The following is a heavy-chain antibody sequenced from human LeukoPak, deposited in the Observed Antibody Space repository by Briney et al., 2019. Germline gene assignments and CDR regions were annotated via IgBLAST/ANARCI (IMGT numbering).Heavy chain of an antibody. CDR3: ARDLGIAVAEPVYYYGMDV. Sequence: ASVKVSCKASGYTFTSYGISWVRQAPGQGLEWMGWISAYNGNTNYAQKLQSRVTMTTDTSTSTAYMELRSLRSDDTAVYYCARDLGIAVAEPVYYYGMDVWGQGTTVTVSS. J-gene: IGHJ6*02. CDR2: ISAYNGNT. D-gene: IGHD6-19*01. CDR1: GYTFTSYG. V-gene: IGHV1-18*01.